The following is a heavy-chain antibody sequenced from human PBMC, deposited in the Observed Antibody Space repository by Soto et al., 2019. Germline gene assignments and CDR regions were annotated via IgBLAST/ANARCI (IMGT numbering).Heavy chain of an antibody. Sequence: QLQLQESGPGLVKPSETLSLTCTVSSGSISSSSYTWGWIRQPPGKGLEWIGSIYYSGSTYYNPSLKSRTTVSVDTSKNQFSLNLSSVTAADTAVYYCARLHGYCIRTSCSGYYAMDVWGQGTTVTVSS. V-gene: IGHV4-39*01. CDR2: IYYSGST. CDR3: ARLHGYCIRTSCSGYYAMDV. D-gene: IGHD2-2*01. CDR1: SGSISSSSYT. J-gene: IGHJ6*02.